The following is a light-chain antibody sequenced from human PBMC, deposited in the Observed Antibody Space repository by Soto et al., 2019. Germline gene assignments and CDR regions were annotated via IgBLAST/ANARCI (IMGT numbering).Light chain of an antibody. CDR3: QQYGGSPPST. CDR1: QSVSSNY. J-gene: IGKJ1*01. Sequence: EIVLTQSPGTLSLSPGERATLSCRASQSVSSNYLAWYQQKPGQAPSLLIYGASSRASGIPDRFSGSGSGTDFALTISSLEPEDFAVYYCQQYGGSPPSTFGQGTKVEIK. CDR2: GAS. V-gene: IGKV3-20*01.